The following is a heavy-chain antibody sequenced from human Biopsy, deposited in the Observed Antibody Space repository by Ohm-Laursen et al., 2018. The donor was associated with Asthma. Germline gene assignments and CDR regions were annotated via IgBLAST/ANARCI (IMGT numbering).Heavy chain of an antibody. D-gene: IGHD4-17*01. Sequence: TLSLTCPVSGGSISNSNYYWGWIRQSPVKGLEWIGHIYYSGSTYYNPSLKSRVSISLDTSKNQFSLSLTSVTAADTAVYYCARTTYGHDGFDPWGQGTLVTVSS. J-gene: IGHJ5*02. CDR3: ARTTYGHDGFDP. CDR2: IYYSGST. V-gene: IGHV4-31*03. CDR1: GGSISNSNYY.